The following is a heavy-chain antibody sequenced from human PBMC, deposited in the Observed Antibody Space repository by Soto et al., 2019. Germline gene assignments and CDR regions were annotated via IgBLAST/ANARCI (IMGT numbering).Heavy chain of an antibody. CDR1: GFTFSSYW. CDR3: ANTGYSNYATDNNGYYLDY. CDR2: IKQDGSEK. Sequence: GGSLRLSCAASGFTFSSYWMSWVRQAPGKGLEWVANIKQDGSEKYYVDSVKGRFTISRDNAKNSLYLQMNSLRAEDTAAYYCANTGYSNYATDNNGYYLDYWGQGTLVNVPQ. J-gene: IGHJ4*02. V-gene: IGHV3-7*01. D-gene: IGHD4-4*01.